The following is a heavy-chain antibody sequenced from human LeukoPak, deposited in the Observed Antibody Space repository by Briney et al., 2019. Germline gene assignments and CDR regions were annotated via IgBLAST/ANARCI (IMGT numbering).Heavy chain of an antibody. CDR3: AKSRSGSYSRQDY. CDR2: ISGSGGST. CDR1: GFTFSSYA. V-gene: IGHV3-23*01. J-gene: IGHJ4*02. D-gene: IGHD1-26*01. Sequence: GGSLRLSCAASGFTFSSYAMSWVRQAPGKGLEWVSLISGSGGSTYHADSVKGRFTISRDNSKNTLYLQMNSLRAEDTAVYYCAKSRSGSYSRQDYWGQGTLVTVSS.